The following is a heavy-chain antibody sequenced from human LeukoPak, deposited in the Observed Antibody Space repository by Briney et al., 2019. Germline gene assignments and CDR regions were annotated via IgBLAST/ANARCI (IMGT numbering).Heavy chain of an antibody. D-gene: IGHD2-2*01. V-gene: IGHV1-18*01. Sequence: ASVKVSCKASGYTLTSYGISWVRQAPGQGLEWMGWISAYNGNTNYAQKLQGRVTMTTDTSTSTAYMELRSLRSDDTAVYYCASPSPLGYCSSTSCDYYYYYGMDVWGQGTTVTVSS. CDR3: ASPSPLGYCSSTSCDYYYYYGMDV. CDR2: ISAYNGNT. J-gene: IGHJ6*02. CDR1: GYTLTSYG.